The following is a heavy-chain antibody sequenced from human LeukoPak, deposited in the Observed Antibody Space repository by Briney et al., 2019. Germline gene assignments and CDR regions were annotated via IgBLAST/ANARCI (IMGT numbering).Heavy chain of an antibody. Sequence: PGGSLRLSCAASEFTLSLYHINWVRQAPGKGLEWVAYISSSGRNSHYSDSVKGRFTISRDNSKNTLYLQMNSLRAEDTAVYYCAKGNQWLVQPSLHFDYWGQGTLVTVSS. CDR3: AKGNQWLVQPSLHFDY. CDR1: EFTLSLYH. D-gene: IGHD6-19*01. J-gene: IGHJ4*02. CDR2: ISSSGRNS. V-gene: IGHV3-30*02.